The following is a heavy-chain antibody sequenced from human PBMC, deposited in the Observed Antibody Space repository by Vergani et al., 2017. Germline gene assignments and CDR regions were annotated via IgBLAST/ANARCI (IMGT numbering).Heavy chain of an antibody. Sequence: QVQLQESGPGLVKPSETLSLTCTVSGGSISSYYWSWIRQPPGKGLEWIGYIYYSGSTNDNHSLKIRVTISVDTSKNQFSLKLSSVTSADTAVYYCARAPIAAPTTLAGFDPWGQGTLVTVSS. J-gene: IGHJ5*02. CDR3: ARAPIAAPTTLAGFDP. CDR1: GGSISSYY. D-gene: IGHD6-13*01. CDR2: IYYSGST. V-gene: IGHV4-59*01.